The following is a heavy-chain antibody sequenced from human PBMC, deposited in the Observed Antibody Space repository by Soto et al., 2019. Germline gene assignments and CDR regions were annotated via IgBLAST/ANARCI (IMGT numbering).Heavy chain of an antibody. CDR3: ARGAGVVAANGYYFDY. Sequence: EVQLVESGGGLVQPGGSLRLSCAASGFTFSSYSMNWVRQAPGKGLEWVSSISSSSSYIYYADSVKGRFTISRDNAKNSLYLQMNSLRAEDTAVYYCARGAGVVAANGYYFDYWGQGTLVTVSS. CDR1: GFTFSSYS. J-gene: IGHJ4*02. CDR2: ISSSSSYI. D-gene: IGHD2-15*01. V-gene: IGHV3-21*02.